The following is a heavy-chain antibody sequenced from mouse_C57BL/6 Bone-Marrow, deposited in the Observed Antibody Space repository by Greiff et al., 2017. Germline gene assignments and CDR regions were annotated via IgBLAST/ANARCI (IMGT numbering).Heavy chain of an antibody. D-gene: IGHD1-1*01. V-gene: IGHV5-2*01. Sequence: EVKLVESGGGLVQPGESLKLSCESNEYEFPSHDMSWVRKTPEKRLELVAAINSDGGSTYYPDTMERRFIISRDNTKKTLYLQMSSLRSEDTALYYCARILITTVVAKEAWFAYWGQGTLVTVSA. CDR1: EYEFPSHD. CDR3: ARILITTVVAKEAWFAY. CDR2: INSDGGST. J-gene: IGHJ3*01.